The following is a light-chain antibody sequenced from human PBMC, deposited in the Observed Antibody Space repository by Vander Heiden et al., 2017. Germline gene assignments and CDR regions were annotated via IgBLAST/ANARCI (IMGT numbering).Light chain of an antibody. CDR1: QSVTTS. CDR2: CAS. CDR3: QQSYRTPPT. Sequence: DIEMTQSPSSLSASVGDRVTITCRASQSVTTSLNWDQQKPGKAPKLLMFCASSLQIGIPSRFSGSGSGTDFTLTITSLQPEDFATYYCQQSYRTPPTFGQGTRLQIK. J-gene: IGKJ2*01. V-gene: IGKV1-39*01.